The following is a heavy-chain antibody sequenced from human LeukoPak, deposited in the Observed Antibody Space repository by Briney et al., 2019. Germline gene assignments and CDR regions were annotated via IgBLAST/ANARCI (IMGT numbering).Heavy chain of an antibody. CDR1: GYTFTSYD. D-gene: IGHD7-27*01. J-gene: IGHJ6*02. CDR3: ARGSPERLGIYYYYGMDV. Sequence: RASVKVSCKASGYTFTSYDINWVRQATGQGLEWMGWMNPNSGNTGYAQKFQGRVTMTRNTSISTAYMELSSLGSEDTAVYYCARGSPERLGIYYYYGMDVWGQGTTVTVSS. V-gene: IGHV1-8*01. CDR2: MNPNSGNT.